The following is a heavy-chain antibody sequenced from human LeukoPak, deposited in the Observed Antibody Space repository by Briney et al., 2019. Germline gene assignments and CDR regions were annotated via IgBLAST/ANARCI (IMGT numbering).Heavy chain of an antibody. V-gene: IGHV1-18*01. CDR1: GFTFTNYG. J-gene: IGHJ6*02. Sequence: GASVKVSCKASGFTFTNYGLSWVRQAPGQGLEWVGWISAYNGNTNYTQKLQGRVTMTTDTSTSTAYMELRSLRSDDTAVYFCAREGYFGSGIDYYYGMDVWGQGTKVTVSS. CDR3: AREGYFGSGIDYYYGMDV. D-gene: IGHD3-10*01. CDR2: ISAYNGNT.